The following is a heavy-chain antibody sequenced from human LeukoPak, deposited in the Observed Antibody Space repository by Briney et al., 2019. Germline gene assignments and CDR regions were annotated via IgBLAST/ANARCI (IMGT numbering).Heavy chain of an antibody. Sequence: PGGSLRLSCTASGFTFSSYEMNWVRQAPGKGLEWVSYISSSGSTIYYADSVKGRFTISRDNAENSLYLQMNSLRAEDAAVYYCAREVGYGDFPYWGQGTLVTVSS. CDR1: GFTFSSYE. J-gene: IGHJ4*02. CDR3: AREVGYGDFPY. V-gene: IGHV3-48*03. D-gene: IGHD4-17*01. CDR2: ISSSGSTI.